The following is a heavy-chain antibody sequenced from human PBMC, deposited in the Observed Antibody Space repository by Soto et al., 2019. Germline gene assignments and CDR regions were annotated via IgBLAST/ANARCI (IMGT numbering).Heavy chain of an antibody. V-gene: IGHV4-34*01. J-gene: IGHJ6*02. CDR2: INHSGST. CDR3: ARGPITIFGVVITGYYGMDV. Sequence: SETLSLTCAAYGGSFSGYYWSWIRQPPGKGLEWIGEINHSGSTNYNPSLKSRVTISVDTSKNQFSLKLSSVTAADTAVYYCARGPITIFGVVITGYYGMDVWGQGTTVTVSS. D-gene: IGHD3-3*01. CDR1: GGSFSGYY.